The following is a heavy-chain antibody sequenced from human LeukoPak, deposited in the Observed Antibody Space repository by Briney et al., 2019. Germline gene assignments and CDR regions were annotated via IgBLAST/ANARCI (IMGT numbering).Heavy chain of an antibody. CDR1: GGSISSSSYY. V-gene: IGHV4-39*07. J-gene: IGHJ4*02. D-gene: IGHD3-22*01. Sequence: PSETLSLTCTVSGGSISSSSYYWGWIRQPPGKGLEWIGSIYYSGSTYYNPSLKSRVTISVDTSKNQFSLKLSSVTAADTAVYYCARGINDYDRIPYDYWGQGTLVTVSS. CDR2: IYYSGST. CDR3: ARGINDYDRIPYDY.